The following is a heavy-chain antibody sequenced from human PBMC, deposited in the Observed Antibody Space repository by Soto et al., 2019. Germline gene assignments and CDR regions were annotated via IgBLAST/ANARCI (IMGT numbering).Heavy chain of an antibody. CDR3: ARGGATGTTGGYYYYYMDV. CDR1: GYTFTSYD. J-gene: IGHJ6*03. Sequence: ASVKVSCKASGYTFTSYDINWVRQATGQGLEWMGWMNPNSGNTGYAQKFQGRVTMTRNTSISTAYMELSSLRSEETAVYYCARGGATGTTGGYYYYYMDVWGKGTTVTVSS. V-gene: IGHV1-8*02. CDR2: MNPNSGNT. D-gene: IGHD1-7*01.